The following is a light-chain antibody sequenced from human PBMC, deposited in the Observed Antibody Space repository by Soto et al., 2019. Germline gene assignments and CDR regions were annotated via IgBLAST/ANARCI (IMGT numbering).Light chain of an antibody. CDR1: NIGSES. V-gene: IGLV3-21*02. CDR2: DDG. J-gene: IGLJ1*01. Sequence: SYELTQPPSVSVAPGQTARVTCGGNNIGSESVHWYQQRPGQAPVLVVYDDGDRPSGIPERFSGSNSANTATLTISRVEAGDEADYYCQVWYSSTDIYVFGSGTKVTVL. CDR3: QVWYSSTDIYV.